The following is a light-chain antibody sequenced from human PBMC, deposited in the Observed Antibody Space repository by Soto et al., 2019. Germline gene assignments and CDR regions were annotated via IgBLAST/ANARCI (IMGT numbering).Light chain of an antibody. CDR2: SAS. CDR3: QEHYSAPPVA. J-gene: IGKJ3*01. V-gene: IGKV1-27*01. Sequence: EIQISRSSPSLYESVGDRVTITCRASQGIDHSLAWYQQKPGKVPKLLIYSASTLQSGVPSRFSGSGSGTAFTLTITSLQPEDVATYYCQEHYSAPPVAFGPGTKVDI. CDR1: QGIDHS.